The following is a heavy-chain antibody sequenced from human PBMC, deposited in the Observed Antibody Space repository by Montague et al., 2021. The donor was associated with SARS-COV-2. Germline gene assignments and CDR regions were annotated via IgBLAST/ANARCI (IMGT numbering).Heavy chain of an antibody. CDR1: GFSLSTSGVG. Sequence: PALVKPTQTLTLTCSFSGFSLSTSGVGVGWIRQPPGKALECLALIYWNDDKRYSPSLNSRLTVTKDTSRNQVVLTVTNMDPVDTATYCAHKKSGWPIEFGYWGQGILVTVSS. CDR3: AHKKSGWPIEFGY. D-gene: IGHD6-19*01. J-gene: IGHJ4*02. CDR2: IYWNDDK. V-gene: IGHV2-5*01.